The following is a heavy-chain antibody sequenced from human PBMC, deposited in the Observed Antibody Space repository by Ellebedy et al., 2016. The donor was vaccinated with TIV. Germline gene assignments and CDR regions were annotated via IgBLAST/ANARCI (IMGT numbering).Heavy chain of an antibody. D-gene: IGHD6-19*01. CDR1: GFTFSSYW. J-gene: IGHJ4*02. Sequence: GGSLRLXCAASGFTFSSYWMHWVRQAPGKGLVWVSRISSEGSTTTYADSARGRFTISRDNAKNTLYPQMNSLRAEDTAVYYCARGDGSSGWYFDYWGQGTLVTVSS. CDR2: ISSEGSTT. V-gene: IGHV3-74*03. CDR3: ARGDGSSGWYFDY.